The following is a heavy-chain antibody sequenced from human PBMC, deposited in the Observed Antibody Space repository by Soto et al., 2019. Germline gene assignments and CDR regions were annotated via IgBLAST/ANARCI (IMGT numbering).Heavy chain of an antibody. V-gene: IGHV3-30-3*02. J-gene: IGHJ5*02. CDR1: GFTFSSYS. CDR3: ARGLVVTAKGWFDL. CDR2: ISYDGNRI. Sequence: QVQLVESGGGVVQRGESLRLSCAASGFTFSSYSMNWVRQSPGKGLEWVAVISYDGNRIYYADSVKGRFTISRDNANNTMFLQMSGLRPEDTAIYYCARGLVVTAKGWFDLWGQGTQVTVSS. D-gene: IGHD2-21*02.